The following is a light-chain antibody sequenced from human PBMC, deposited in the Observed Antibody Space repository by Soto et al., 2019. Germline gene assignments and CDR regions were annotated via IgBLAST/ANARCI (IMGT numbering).Light chain of an antibody. J-gene: IGKJ1*01. CDR3: QQYNSYSRT. CDR2: DAS. V-gene: IGKV1-33*01. CDR1: QDISNY. Sequence: DIQMTQSPSSLSASVGDRVTITCQASQDISNYLNWYQQKPGKAPKLLIYDASNLETGVPSRFSGSGSGTDFTFTISSLQPEDIATYYCQQYNSYSRTFGQGTKVEAK.